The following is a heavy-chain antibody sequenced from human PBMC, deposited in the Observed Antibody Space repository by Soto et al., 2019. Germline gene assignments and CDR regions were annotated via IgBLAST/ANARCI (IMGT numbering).Heavy chain of an antibody. D-gene: IGHD3-22*01. V-gene: IGHV5-10-1*01. CDR2: IDPSDSQT. CDR1: GYRFVGYW. CDR3: AREIYDSDTGPNFQYYFDS. Sequence: ESLKISCMGSGYRFVGYWLSGVRQKPGESGVWMGRIDPSDSQTYYSPSFRGHVTISVTKSITTVFLQWSSLRASDTAMYYCAREIYDSDTGPNFQYYFDSWGQGTPVTVSS. J-gene: IGHJ4*02.